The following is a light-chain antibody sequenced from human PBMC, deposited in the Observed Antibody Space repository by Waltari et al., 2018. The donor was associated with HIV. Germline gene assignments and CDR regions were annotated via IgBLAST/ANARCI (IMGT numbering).Light chain of an antibody. CDR3: QSADSSGTYVV. Sequence: CSGDALPKQYAYWYQQKPGQAPVLVIYKDSERPSGIPERFSGSSSGTTVTLTISGVQAEDEADYYCQSADSSGTYVVFGGGTKLTVL. CDR1: ALPKQY. V-gene: IGLV3-25*03. J-gene: IGLJ2*01. CDR2: KDS.